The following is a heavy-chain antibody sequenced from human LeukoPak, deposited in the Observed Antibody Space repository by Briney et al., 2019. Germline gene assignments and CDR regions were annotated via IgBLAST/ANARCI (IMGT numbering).Heavy chain of an antibody. J-gene: IGHJ4*02. D-gene: IGHD2-2*03. CDR1: GGSFSGYY. CDR2: INHSGST. V-gene: IGHV4-34*01. CDR3: ARAPGYCSSTSCYNYPFDY. Sequence: SVTLSLTCAVYGGSFSGYYWSWIRQPPGKGLEWIGEINHSGSTNYNPSLKSRVTISVDTSKNQFSLKLSSVTAADTAVYYCARAPGYCSSTSCYNYPFDYWGQGTLVTVSS.